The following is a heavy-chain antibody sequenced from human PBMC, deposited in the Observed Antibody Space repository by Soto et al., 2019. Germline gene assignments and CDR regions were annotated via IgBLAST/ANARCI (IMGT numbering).Heavy chain of an antibody. CDR1: GFTFSSYW. D-gene: IGHD1-1*01. CDR3: GRGGGGPLEFDL. J-gene: IGHJ2*01. Sequence: EVQLVESGGGLVQPGGSLRLSCAASGFTFSSYWMHWVRQAPGKGLVWVSRINTDGSTISYTDSVRGRFTISRDNAKSTLFLQMNSLRARDPAVVYCGRGGGGPLEFDLLGRGTLVTVSS. CDR2: INTDGSTI. V-gene: IGHV3-74*01.